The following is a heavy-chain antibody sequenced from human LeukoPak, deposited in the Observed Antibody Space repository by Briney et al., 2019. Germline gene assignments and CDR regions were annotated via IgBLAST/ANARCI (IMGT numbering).Heavy chain of an antibody. CDR1: GGSLSGYF. CDR3: ARGSKGPRLLY. D-gene: IGHD6-6*01. Sequence: PSETLSLTCAVYGGSLSGYFWSWIRQPPGKGLEWIGEISGSGSINFNPSLKSRVTISVDTAKNQFSLKLNSVTAADTAVYYCARGSKGPRLLYWGQGTLVTVS. J-gene: IGHJ4*02. CDR2: ISGSGSI. V-gene: IGHV4-34*01.